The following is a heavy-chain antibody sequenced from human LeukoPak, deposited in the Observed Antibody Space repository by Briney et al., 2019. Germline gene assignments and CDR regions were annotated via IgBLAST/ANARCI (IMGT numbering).Heavy chain of an antibody. Sequence: ASETLSLTCTVSGGSISSYCWSWIRQPAGRGLEWIGRIYTSGSTNYNPSLTSRVTMSVDTSKNQFSLNVTSVTAADTAVYYCARDKCNSTTCPKYFDYWGQGILVTVSS. J-gene: IGHJ4*02. CDR3: ARDKCNSTTCPKYFDY. CDR1: GGSISSYC. D-gene: IGHD2-2*01. CDR2: IYTSGST. V-gene: IGHV4-4*07.